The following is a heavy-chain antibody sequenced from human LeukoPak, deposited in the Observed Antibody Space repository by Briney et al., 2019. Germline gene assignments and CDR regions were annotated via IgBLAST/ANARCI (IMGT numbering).Heavy chain of an antibody. Sequence: GGSLRLSCAASAFTFSGYAMSWVRQAPGKGLEWVSAISGRGDSTYYADSVRGRFTISRDNSKNTLYQQMNSLRVEDTAVYYCAKDLEGTSGVGVFDIWGQGTMVTVSS. J-gene: IGHJ3*02. CDR1: AFTFSGYA. V-gene: IGHV3-23*01. D-gene: IGHD2-8*01. CDR3: AKDLEGTSGVGVFDI. CDR2: ISGRGDST.